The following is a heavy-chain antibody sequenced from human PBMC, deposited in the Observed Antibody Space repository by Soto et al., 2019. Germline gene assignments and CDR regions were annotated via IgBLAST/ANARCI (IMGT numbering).Heavy chain of an antibody. J-gene: IGHJ4*02. D-gene: IGHD3-22*01. CDR3: ARDYYDSSGYYSNY. CDR1: GGTFSSYA. Sequence: SVKVSCKASGGTFSSYAISWVRQAPGQGLEWMGGIIPIVGTANYAQKFQRRDTITADKSTRTAYTELRSQRSEDTAVYYCARDYYDSSGYYSNYWGQGTLVTVSS. CDR2: IIPIVGTA. V-gene: IGHV1-69*06.